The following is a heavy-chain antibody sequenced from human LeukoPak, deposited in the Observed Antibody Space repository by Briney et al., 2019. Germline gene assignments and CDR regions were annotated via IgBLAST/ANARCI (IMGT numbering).Heavy chain of an antibody. CDR2: ISYDGSNK. J-gene: IGHJ4*02. CDR3: ARDMEDTAMVPPQYYFDY. D-gene: IGHD5-18*01. V-gene: IGHV3-30-3*01. Sequence: GGSLRLSCAASGFSFSRHWMSWVRQAPGKGLEWVAVISYDGSNKYYADSVKGRFTISRDNSKNTLYLQMNSLRAEDTAVYYCARDMEDTAMVPPQYYFDYWGQGTLVTVSS. CDR1: GFSFSRHW.